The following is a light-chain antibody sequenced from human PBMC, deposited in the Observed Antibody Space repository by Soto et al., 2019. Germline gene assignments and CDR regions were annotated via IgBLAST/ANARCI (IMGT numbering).Light chain of an antibody. CDR3: QSADSLATYVV. V-gene: IGLV3-25*03. CDR1: ALPNKY. CDR2: EDT. J-gene: IGLJ2*01. Sequence: SYERAQPPSVSVPPGQTARITCSGSALPNKYAYWYQQKPGQAPVLVIYEDTERPSGIPDRFSGSSSGTTVTLTISGVQAEDEADYYCQSADSLATYVVMGGGTKLTVL.